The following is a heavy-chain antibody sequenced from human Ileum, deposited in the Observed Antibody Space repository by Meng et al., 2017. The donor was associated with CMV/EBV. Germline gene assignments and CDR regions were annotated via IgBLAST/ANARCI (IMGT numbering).Heavy chain of an antibody. V-gene: IGHV6-1*01. CDR2: TAYRSKWDY. CDR1: GDSVSTNNVA. D-gene: IGHD6-6*01. J-gene: IGHJ4*02. CDR3: ARESELLRFDH. Sequence: QIQRQQSGPGLVKPSQTLSPTFDISGDSVSTNNVAWNWIRQSPLRGLEWLGRTAYRSKWDYEYSVSVKSRITISPDTSKNQFSLQLRSVTPEDTAVYYCARESELLRFDHWGQGTLVTVSS.